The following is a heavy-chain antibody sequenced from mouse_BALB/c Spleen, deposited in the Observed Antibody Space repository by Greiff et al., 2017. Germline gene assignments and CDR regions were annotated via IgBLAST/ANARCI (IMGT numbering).Heavy chain of an antibody. V-gene: IGHV5-4*02. D-gene: IGHD2-10*01. CDR3: ARSPYYGNSDAMDY. CDR1: GFTFSDYY. CDR2: ISDGGSYT. Sequence: EVQVVESGGGLVKPGGSLKLSCAASGFTFSDYYMYWVRQTPEKRLEWVATISDGGSYTYYPDSVKGRFTISRDNAKNNLYLQMSSLKSEDTAMYYCARSPYYGNSDAMDYWGQGTSVTVSS. J-gene: IGHJ4*01.